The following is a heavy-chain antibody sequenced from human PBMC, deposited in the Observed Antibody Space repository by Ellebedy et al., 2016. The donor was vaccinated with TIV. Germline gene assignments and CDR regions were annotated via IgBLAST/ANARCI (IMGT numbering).Heavy chain of an antibody. J-gene: IGHJ5*02. V-gene: IGHV4-59*13. D-gene: IGHD1-1*01. CDR1: GGSISGFY. CDR2: LSSNENT. CDR3: ARSPIQLADNWFSL. Sequence: SETLSLXXSVSGGSISGFYWNWIRQPPGKGLEWIGFLSSNENTKYNPSLKSRVSMSVDTSKNQFSLRLTSVSAADTAVYYCARSPIQLADNWFSLWGQGTLVIVSS.